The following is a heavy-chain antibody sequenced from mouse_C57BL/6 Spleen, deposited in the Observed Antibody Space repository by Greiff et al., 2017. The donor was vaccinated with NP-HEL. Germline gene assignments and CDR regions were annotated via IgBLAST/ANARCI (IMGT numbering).Heavy chain of an antibody. V-gene: IGHV1-53*01. CDR3: ARGEVTTDWYFDV. Sequence: VQLQQPGTELVKPGASVKLSCKASGYTFTSYWMHWVKQRPGQGLEWIGNINPSNGGTNYNEKFKSKATLTVDKSSSTAYMQLSSLTSEDSAVYYCARGEVTTDWYFDVWGTGTTVTVSS. CDR1: GYTFTSYW. J-gene: IGHJ1*03. D-gene: IGHD2-2*01. CDR2: INPSNGGT.